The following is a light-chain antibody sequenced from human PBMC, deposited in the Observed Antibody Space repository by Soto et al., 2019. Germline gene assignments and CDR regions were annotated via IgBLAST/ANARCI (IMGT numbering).Light chain of an antibody. J-gene: IGKJ2*01. CDR2: GAF. CDR1: QSVSSN. Sequence: EIVMTQSPATLSVSPGERATLSCRASQSVSSNLAWYQQKPGQAPTLLIYGAFARATGIPARFSGSGSGTEFTLTISSLQSEDFAVYYCQHYNNWPFTFGQGTKLEI. CDR3: QHYNNWPFT. V-gene: IGKV3-15*01.